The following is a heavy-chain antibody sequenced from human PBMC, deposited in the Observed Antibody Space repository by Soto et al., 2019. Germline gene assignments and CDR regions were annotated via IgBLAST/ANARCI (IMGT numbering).Heavy chain of an antibody. D-gene: IGHD1-1*01. V-gene: IGHV3-23*02. CDR3: VTDPNWEWGY. Sequence: GGSLRLSCAASGFAFSRNDMNWVRQRPGKGLEWVSNINYSGVSTYYSDAVKGRFTISKDNSKNILYLEMNSLKVDATAVYYCVTDPNWEWGYWGQGALVTVSS. CDR2: INYSGVST. CDR1: GFAFSRND. J-gene: IGHJ4*02.